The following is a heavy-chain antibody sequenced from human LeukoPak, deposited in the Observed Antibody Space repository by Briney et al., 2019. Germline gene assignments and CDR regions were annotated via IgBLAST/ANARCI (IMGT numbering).Heavy chain of an antibody. J-gene: IGHJ6*02. CDR3: ARGVVTATPDPYYYYYGMDV. Sequence: SVTVSCKASGGTFISYAISWVRQAPGQGGEWMGGIIPIFGIANYAQKFQGRVTITADKSTSTAYMELSSLRSEDTAVYYCARGVVTATPDPYYYYYGMDVWGQGTTVTVSS. V-gene: IGHV1-69*17. D-gene: IGHD2-21*02. CDR2: IIPIFGIA. CDR1: GGTFISYA.